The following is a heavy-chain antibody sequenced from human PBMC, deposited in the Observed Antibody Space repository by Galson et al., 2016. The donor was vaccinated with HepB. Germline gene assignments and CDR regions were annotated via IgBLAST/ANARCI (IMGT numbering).Heavy chain of an antibody. Sequence: SLRLSCAASGFSFDYHTMHWVRQSPGKAPEWVSAITSVSTHTYYADSVRGRVTMTRDTTMSTAYMELSRLRSDDTALYYCATSYWDYVYWGQGTLVTVSS. V-gene: IGHV3-21*04. CDR3: ATSYWDYVY. CDR2: ITSVSTHT. D-gene: IGHD1-7*01. CDR1: GFSFDYHT. J-gene: IGHJ4*02.